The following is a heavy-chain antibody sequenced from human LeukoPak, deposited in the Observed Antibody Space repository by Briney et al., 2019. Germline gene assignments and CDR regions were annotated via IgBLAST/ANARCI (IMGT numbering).Heavy chain of an antibody. CDR1: GYTFTSYG. Sequence: GASVKVSCKASGYTFTSYGISWVRQAPGQGLEWMGWISAYNGNTNYAQKLQGRVTMTTDTSTSTAYMELRSLRSDDTAVYYCARVKAAARLYNWFDPWGQGTLVTVSS. CDR3: ARVKAAARLYNWFDP. CDR2: ISAYNGNT. J-gene: IGHJ5*02. V-gene: IGHV1-18*01. D-gene: IGHD6-13*01.